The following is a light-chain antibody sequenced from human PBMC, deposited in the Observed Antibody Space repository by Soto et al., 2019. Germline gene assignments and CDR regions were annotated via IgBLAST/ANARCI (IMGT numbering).Light chain of an antibody. Sequence: QSALTQPASVSGSPGQSITISCTGASSDVGGFDHVSWYQQHPGKVPRLLIYDVSSRPSGVSDRFSGSKSGNTASLTISGLQAEDEAVYYCNSFTTTNTFVFGTGTKLTVL. J-gene: IGLJ1*01. CDR2: DVS. CDR1: SSDVGGFDH. CDR3: NSFTTTNTFV. V-gene: IGLV2-14*03.